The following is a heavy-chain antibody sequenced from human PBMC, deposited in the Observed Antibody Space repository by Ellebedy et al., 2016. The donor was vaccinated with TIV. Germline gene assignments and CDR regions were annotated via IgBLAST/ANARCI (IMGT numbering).Heavy chain of an antibody. Sequence: GESLKISCKGYGYMFINHWIGWVRQMPGKGLEWMGVIYAGDSDTRYSPSFQDQVTISVDKSISTAFLQWSSLKASDIAMYYCARPTTLYGVDHWGQGTLVTVSS. D-gene: IGHD1-1*01. CDR2: IYAGDSDT. V-gene: IGHV5-51*01. CDR1: GYMFINHW. CDR3: ARPTTLYGVDH. J-gene: IGHJ4*02.